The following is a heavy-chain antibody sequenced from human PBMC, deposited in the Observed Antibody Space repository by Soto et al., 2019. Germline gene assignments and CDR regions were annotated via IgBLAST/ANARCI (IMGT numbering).Heavy chain of an antibody. J-gene: IGHJ6*03. CDR3: ARGRAYYYGSGPMDV. V-gene: IGHV4-34*01. CDR1: GGSFSGYY. D-gene: IGHD3-10*01. Sequence: SETLSLTCAVYGGSFSGYYWSWIRQPPGKGLEWIGEINHSGSTNYNPSLKSRVTISVDTSKNQFSLKLSSVTAADTAVYYCARGRAYYYGSGPMDVWGKGTTXTVSS. CDR2: INHSGST.